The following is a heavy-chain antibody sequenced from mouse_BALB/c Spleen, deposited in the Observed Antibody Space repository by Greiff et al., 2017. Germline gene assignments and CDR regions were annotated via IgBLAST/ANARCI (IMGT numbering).Heavy chain of an antibody. V-gene: IGHV1-82*01. CDR1: GYAFSSSW. Sequence: QVQLQQSGPELVKPGASVKISCKASGYAFSSSWMNWVKQRPGQGLEWIGRIYPGDGDTNYNGKFKGKATLTADKSSSTAYMQLSSLTSVDSAVYFCARGYGNYKGDYFDYWGQGTTLTVSS. CDR3: ARGYGNYKGDYFDY. J-gene: IGHJ2*01. D-gene: IGHD2-10*02. CDR2: IYPGDGDT.